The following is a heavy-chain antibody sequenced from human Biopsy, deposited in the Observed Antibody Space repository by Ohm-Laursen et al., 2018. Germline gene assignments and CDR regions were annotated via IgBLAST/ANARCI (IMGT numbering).Heavy chain of an antibody. V-gene: IGHV4-59*07. CDR3: ARSNGYGDYRFDD. D-gene: IGHD4-11*01. CDR1: GDSISSDF. J-gene: IGHJ4*02. CDR2: ISYTGDT. Sequence: SDTLSLTCTVSGDSISSDFWSWIRQTPGKGLEWIRYISYTGDTNYNPSLESRITISLDTSKNQFSLMLSSVTAADTAVYYCARSNGYGDYRFDDWGQGTLVTVAS.